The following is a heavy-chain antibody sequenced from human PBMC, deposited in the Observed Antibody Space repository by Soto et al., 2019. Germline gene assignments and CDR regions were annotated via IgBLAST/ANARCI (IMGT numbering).Heavy chain of an antibody. J-gene: IGHJ6*02. CDR1: GFTSSNYS. Sequence: EVRLLESGGGLVQPGGSLRLYCAGSGFTSSNYSMSWVRQAPGKGLEWVSTTSGSGHYIQYRDSVKGRFTISRDNSKNTLYLQMNSPGAEDTAVYYCGGGAMVTPYYYGLDVWGQGTTVTVSS. D-gene: IGHD5-18*01. CDR3: GGGAMVTPYYYGLDV. CDR2: TSGSGHYI. V-gene: IGHV3-23*01.